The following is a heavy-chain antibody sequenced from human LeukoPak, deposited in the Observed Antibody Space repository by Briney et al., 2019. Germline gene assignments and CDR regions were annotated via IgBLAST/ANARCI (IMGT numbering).Heavy chain of an antibody. CDR2: ISSSSSYI. V-gene: IGHV3-11*06. J-gene: IGHJ4*02. CDR1: GFTFSDHS. D-gene: IGHD3-10*02. CDR3: ARGTMFPYYFDY. Sequence: GGSLRLSCAASGFTFSDHSMSWIRQAPGKGLEWVSFISSSSSYIYYADSLKGRFTISRDNAKNSLYLQMNSLRAEDTAVYYCARGTMFPYYFDYWGQGTLVTVSS.